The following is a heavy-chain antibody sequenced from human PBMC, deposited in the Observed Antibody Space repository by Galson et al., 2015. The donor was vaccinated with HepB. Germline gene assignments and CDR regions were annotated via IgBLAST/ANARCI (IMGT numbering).Heavy chain of an antibody. CDR1: GFTFSSYG. CDR2: ISYDGSNK. D-gene: IGHD5-24*01. J-gene: IGHJ4*02. Sequence: SLRLSCAASGFTFSSYGMHWVRQAPGKGLEWVAVISYDGSNKYYADSVKGRFTISRDNSKNTLYLQMNSLRAEDTAVYYCAKDSGWLQIDYWGQGTLVTVSS. CDR3: AKDSGWLQIDY. V-gene: IGHV3-30*18.